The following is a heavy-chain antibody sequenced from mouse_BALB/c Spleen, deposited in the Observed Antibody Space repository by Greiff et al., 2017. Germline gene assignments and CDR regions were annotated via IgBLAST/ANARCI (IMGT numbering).Heavy chain of an antibody. J-gene: IGHJ2*01. D-gene: IGHD3-2*01. Sequence: QVQLHQSGAELAKPGDSVKMSCQASGSTFTSYWTPWVKQRPGQGLEWIGYIKPSTGYTEYNQTFKDKATLPADKSSSTAYMRLSSLTSEDSAVYYCARGARQLGDYWGQGTALTVSS. V-gene: IGHV1-7*01. CDR3: ARGARQLGDY. CDR1: GSTFTSYW. CDR2: IKPSTGYT.